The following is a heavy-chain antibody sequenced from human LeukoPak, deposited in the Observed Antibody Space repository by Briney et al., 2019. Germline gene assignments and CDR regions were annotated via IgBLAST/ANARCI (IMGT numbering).Heavy chain of an antibody. V-gene: IGHV3-7*01. J-gene: IGHJ4*02. Sequence: GGSLRLSCEVSGFRFGDYWMGWVRQAPGKGLEWVANINEDGREYYYVDSVKGRITISRHNAKNSLYLQMTSLRADDTAVYYCARGGDPGSIDYWGQGTLVTVSS. D-gene: IGHD3-10*01. CDR2: INEDGREY. CDR1: GFRFGDYW. CDR3: ARGGDPGSIDY.